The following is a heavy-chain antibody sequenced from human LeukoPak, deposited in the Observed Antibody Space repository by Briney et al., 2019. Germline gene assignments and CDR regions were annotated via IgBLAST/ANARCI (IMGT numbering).Heavy chain of an antibody. Sequence: GRSLRLSCAASRFTFSSYSMNWVRQAPGKGLEWVSSISSSSSYIYYADSVKGRFTISRDNAKNSLYLQMNSLRAEDTAVYYCARGGGGSYYHLLDYWGQGTLVTVSS. CDR1: RFTFSSYS. CDR2: ISSSSSYI. D-gene: IGHD1-26*01. V-gene: IGHV3-21*01. J-gene: IGHJ4*02. CDR3: ARGGGGSYYHLLDY.